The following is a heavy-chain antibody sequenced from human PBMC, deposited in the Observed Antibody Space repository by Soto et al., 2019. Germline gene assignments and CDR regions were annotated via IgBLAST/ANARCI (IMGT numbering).Heavy chain of an antibody. Sequence: GASVKVYCKASGGTFRKYGISWVRQAPGQGLEWLGGIIPMFGTATSTQNFQGRLTITADESTSTAYMELSSLTSEDTAVYFCARSVGVTTLSYLDYWGQGTQVTVSS. V-gene: IGHV1-69*13. J-gene: IGHJ4*02. D-gene: IGHD1-26*01. CDR2: IIPMFGTA. CDR1: GGTFRKYG. CDR3: ARSVGVTTLSYLDY.